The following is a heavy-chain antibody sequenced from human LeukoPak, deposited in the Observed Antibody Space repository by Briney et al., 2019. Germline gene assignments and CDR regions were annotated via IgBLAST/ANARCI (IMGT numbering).Heavy chain of an antibody. D-gene: IGHD5-18*01. Sequence: PGGSLRLSCAASGFTFSSYWMSWVRQAPGKGLEWVANIKQDGSEKYYVDSVKGRFTISRDNAKNSLYLQMNSLRAEDTAVYYCARGGDTATVLPLDYWGQGTLVTVSS. CDR1: GFTFSSYW. CDR2: IKQDGSEK. V-gene: IGHV3-7*01. J-gene: IGHJ4*02. CDR3: ARGGDTATVLPLDY.